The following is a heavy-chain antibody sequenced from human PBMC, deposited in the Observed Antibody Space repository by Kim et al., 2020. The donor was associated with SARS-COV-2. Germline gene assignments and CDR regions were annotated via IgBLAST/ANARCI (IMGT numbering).Heavy chain of an antibody. CDR3: ERDYDL. V-gene: IGHV3-7*03. CDR1: GFSFSQYW. Sequence: GGSLRLSCAASGFSFSQYWMSWVRQAPGKGLEWVANIKQDGSEKYYVDSVKGRFTISRDNAKNSLYLQMYSLRAEDTAVYYCERDYDLWGRGTLVTVSS. CDR2: IKQDGSEK. J-gene: IGHJ2*01.